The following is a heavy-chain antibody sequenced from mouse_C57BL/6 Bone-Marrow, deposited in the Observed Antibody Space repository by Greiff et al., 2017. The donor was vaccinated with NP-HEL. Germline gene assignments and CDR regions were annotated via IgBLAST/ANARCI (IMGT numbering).Heavy chain of an antibody. V-gene: IGHV1-55*01. J-gene: IGHJ2*01. Sequence: QVQLQQPGAELVKPGASVKMSCKASGYTFTSYWITWVKQRPGQGLEWIGDIYPGSGSTNYTEKFKSKATLTVDTSSSTAYMQLSSLTSEDYAVYYCARFDYDVEYYFDYWGQGTTLTVSA. CDR1: GYTFTSYW. CDR2: IYPGSGST. CDR3: ARFDYDVEYYFDY. D-gene: IGHD2-4*01.